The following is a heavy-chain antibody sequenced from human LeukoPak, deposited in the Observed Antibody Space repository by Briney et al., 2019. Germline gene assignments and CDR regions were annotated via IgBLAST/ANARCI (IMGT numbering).Heavy chain of an antibody. CDR2: IIPIFGTA. Sequence: SVKVSCKASGGTFSSYAISWVRQAPGQGLEWMGGIIPIFGTANYAQKFQGRVTITADESTSTAYMELSSLRSEDTAVYYCARGYYYGQRGYFDYWGQGTMVTVSS. CDR3: ARGYYYGQRGYFDY. CDR1: GGTFSSYA. D-gene: IGHD3-10*01. J-gene: IGHJ4*02. V-gene: IGHV1-69*13.